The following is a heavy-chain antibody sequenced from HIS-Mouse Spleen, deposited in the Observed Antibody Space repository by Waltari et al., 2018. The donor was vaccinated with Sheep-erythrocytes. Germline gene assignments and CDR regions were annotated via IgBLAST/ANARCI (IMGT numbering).Heavy chain of an antibody. Sequence: QVQLVESGGGVVQPGRSLRLSCAASGFTFRSDGMHWVRQAPGRGLGWVPVISYDGGTKYYADSVKGRFTISRDNSKNTLDLQMNSLRAEDTAVYYCAKREGYSNYYFDYWGQGTLVTVSS. CDR3: AKREGYSNYYFDY. V-gene: IGHV3-30*18. CDR1: GFTFRSDG. CDR2: ISYDGGTK. D-gene: IGHD4-4*01. J-gene: IGHJ4*02.